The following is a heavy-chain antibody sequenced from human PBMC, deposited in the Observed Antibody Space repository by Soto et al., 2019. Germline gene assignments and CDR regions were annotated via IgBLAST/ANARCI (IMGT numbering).Heavy chain of an antibody. V-gene: IGHV1-3*01. Sequence: ASVKVSCKASGYTFTSYSIHWVRQAPGQGLEWMGVINPHGGSTAYAQKFKGRVTLTRDTSASTVYMEVSSLTSEDTAMYYCARSSGGNFGIIIEGTNWFAPWGQGTLVTVYS. D-gene: IGHD1-26*01. CDR3: ARSSGGNFGIIIEGTNWFAP. CDR2: INPHGGST. J-gene: IGHJ5*02. CDR1: GYTFTSYS.